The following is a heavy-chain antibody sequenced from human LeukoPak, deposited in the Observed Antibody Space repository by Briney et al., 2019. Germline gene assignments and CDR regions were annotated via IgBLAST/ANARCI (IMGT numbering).Heavy chain of an antibody. V-gene: IGHV4-61*02. D-gene: IGHD5-24*01. CDR1: GGSISSGTYY. CDR2: FYTSGST. CDR3: ARGRDGYNFLNRGEYYYFDY. J-gene: IGHJ4*02. Sequence: SGTLSLTCTVSGGSISSGTYYWSWIRQPAGKGLEWIGRFYTSGSTNYNPSLKSRVTISVDTSKNQFSLKLSSVTAADTAVYYCARGRDGYNFLNRGEYYYFDYWGQGTLVTVSS.